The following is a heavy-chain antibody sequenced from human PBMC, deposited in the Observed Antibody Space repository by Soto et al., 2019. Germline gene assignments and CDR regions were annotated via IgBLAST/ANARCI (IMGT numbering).Heavy chain of an antibody. Sequence: PSETLSLPCTVSGCSVSSGSYSWSWIRQRPGKGLEWIGYIYYSGSTNYNPSLKSRVTISVDTSKNQFSLKLSSVTAADTAVYYCASGGGYYDILTGLDYWGQGTLVTVSS. CDR1: GCSVSSGSYS. CDR2: IYYSGST. CDR3: ASGGGYYDILTGLDY. V-gene: IGHV4-61*01. D-gene: IGHD3-9*01. J-gene: IGHJ4*02.